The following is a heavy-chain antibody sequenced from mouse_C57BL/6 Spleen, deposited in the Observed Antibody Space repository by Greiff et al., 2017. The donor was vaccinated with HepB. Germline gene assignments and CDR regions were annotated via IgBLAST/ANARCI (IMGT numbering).Heavy chain of an antibody. CDR2: IDPETGGT. J-gene: IGHJ2*01. CDR1: GYTFTDYE. CDR3: TREWRYYFDY. V-gene: IGHV1-15*01. Sequence: QVQLQQSGAELVRPGASVTLSCKASGYTFTDYEMHWVKQTPVHGLEWIGAIDPETGGTAYNQKFKGKAILTADKSSSTAYMDLRSLTSEDSAVYYCTREWRYYFDYWGQGTTLTVSS.